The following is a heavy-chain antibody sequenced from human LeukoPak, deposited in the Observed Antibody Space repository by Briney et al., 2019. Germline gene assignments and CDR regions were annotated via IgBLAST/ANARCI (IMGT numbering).Heavy chain of an antibody. V-gene: IGHV3-48*01. J-gene: IGHJ3*02. Sequence: GGSLRLSCAASGFTFSSYSMNWVRQAPGKGLEWVSYISSSSSTIYYADSVKGRFTISRDNSKNTLYLQMNSLRAEDTAVYYCAKGSGRFGIDAFDIWGQGTMVTVSS. CDR3: AKGSGRFGIDAFDI. CDR1: GFTFSSYS. CDR2: ISSSSSTI. D-gene: IGHD3-16*01.